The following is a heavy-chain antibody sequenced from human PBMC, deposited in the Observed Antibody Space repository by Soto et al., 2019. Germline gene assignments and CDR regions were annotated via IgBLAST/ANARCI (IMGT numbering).Heavy chain of an antibody. V-gene: IGHV3-74*01. CDR2: INTDGSIT. J-gene: IGHJ6*02. CDR3: ARRKPPAHNLTGYYYYGMDV. Sequence: EVQLAEFGGGLVQPGGSLRLSCAASGFTFSRFWMYWVRQAPGKWLVWVSRINTDGSITTYADSVKGRFTTSRDNAKDTLFLQMHSLRGEDTAVYYCARRKPPAHNLTGYYYYGMDVWGPGTTVTVSS. CDR1: GFTFSRFW. D-gene: IGHD1-1*01.